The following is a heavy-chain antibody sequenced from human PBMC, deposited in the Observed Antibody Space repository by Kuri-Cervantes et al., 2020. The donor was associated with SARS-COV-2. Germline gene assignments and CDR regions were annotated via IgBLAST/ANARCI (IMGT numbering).Heavy chain of an antibody. CDR1: GFTFDDYA. CDR2: ISWNSGSI. V-gene: IGHV3-9*01. J-gene: IGHJ4*02. CDR3: ARRYCSGGNCYFDY. Sequence: SLKISCAASGFTFDDYAMHWVRQAPGKGLEWVSGISWNSGSIGHADSVKGRFTISRDNAKNSLYLQMNSLRDEDTAVYYCARRYCSGGNCYFDYWGQGTLVTVSS. D-gene: IGHD2-15*01.